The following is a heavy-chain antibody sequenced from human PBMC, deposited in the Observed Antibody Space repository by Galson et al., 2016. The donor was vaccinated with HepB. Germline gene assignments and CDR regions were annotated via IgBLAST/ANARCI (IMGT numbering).Heavy chain of an antibody. D-gene: IGHD3-22*01. CDR3: AGVSWASDVIGGYKPGLAIHFDL. Sequence: SETLSLTCTVSGGSVSNDNYYWSWIRQPPGKGLEWIGYIFYSGSTNNNPSLKRRVTISVDTSKNQFSLKLTSVTAADTALYYCAGVSWASDVIGGYKPGLAIHFDLWGLGTLVSVSS. V-gene: IGHV4-61*01. CDR1: GGSVSNDNYY. J-gene: IGHJ2*01. CDR2: IFYSGST.